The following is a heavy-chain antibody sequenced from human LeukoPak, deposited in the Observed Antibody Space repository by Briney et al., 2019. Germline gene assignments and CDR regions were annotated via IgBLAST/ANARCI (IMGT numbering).Heavy chain of an antibody. D-gene: IGHD1-14*01. V-gene: IGHV4-39*01. CDR3: ASNPPSLYYFDC. CDR2: IYYSGST. CDR1: GGSISSSSYY. Sequence: PSETLSLTCTVSGGSISSSSYYWVWIRQPPGKGLEWIGSIYYSGSTYYNPSLKSRVTMSVDTSKNQFSLKLSSVTAADTAVYYCASNPPSLYYFDCWGQGTLIAVSS. J-gene: IGHJ4*02.